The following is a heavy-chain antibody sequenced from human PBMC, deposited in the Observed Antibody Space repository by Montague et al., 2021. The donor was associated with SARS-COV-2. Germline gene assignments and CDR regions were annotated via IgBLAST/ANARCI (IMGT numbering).Heavy chain of an antibody. CDR2: IIHSGAA. D-gene: IGHD2-15*01. CDR1: GGFISSGNW. Sequence: SETLSLTCVVSGGFISSGNWWCWVRQPPGEGLEWIGEIIHSGAASYNPSLKSRLTISMDKSKNEFSLKLISVTAADTAMYYCARDFVAVVPDGMDSWGQGVLVTVSS. V-gene: IGHV4/OR15-8*02. J-gene: IGHJ4*02. CDR3: ARDFVAVVPDGMDS.